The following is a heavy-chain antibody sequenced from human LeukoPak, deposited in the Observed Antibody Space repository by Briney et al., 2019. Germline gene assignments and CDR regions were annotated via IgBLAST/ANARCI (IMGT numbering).Heavy chain of an antibody. D-gene: IGHD6-19*01. V-gene: IGHV3-49*04. CDR2: IRSKAYGGTT. Sequence: QPGRSLRLSCTASGFTFGDYAVSWVRQAPGKGLEWVGFIRSKAYGGTTEYAASVKGRFTISRDYSQSMDNLQMNSLKTEDTDRYYCTWARGGWFDYWGQGTLVTVSS. CDR3: TWARGGWFDY. CDR1: GFTFGDYA. J-gene: IGHJ4*02.